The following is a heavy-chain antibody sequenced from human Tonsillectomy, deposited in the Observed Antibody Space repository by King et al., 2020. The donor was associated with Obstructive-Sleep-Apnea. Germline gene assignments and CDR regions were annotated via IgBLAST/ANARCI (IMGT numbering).Heavy chain of an antibody. CDR2: IYYSGST. CDR1: GGSISSSSYY. V-gene: IGHV4-39*07. Sequence: LQLQESGPGLVKPSETLSLTCTVSGGSISSSSYYWGWIRQPPGKGLEWIGSIYYSGSTYYNPSLKSRVTISVDTSTNQFSLKLSSVTAADTAVYYCARMYYYDSSGYSPKVDYWGQGTLVTVSS. J-gene: IGHJ4*02. D-gene: IGHD3-22*01. CDR3: ARMYYYDSSGYSPKVDY.